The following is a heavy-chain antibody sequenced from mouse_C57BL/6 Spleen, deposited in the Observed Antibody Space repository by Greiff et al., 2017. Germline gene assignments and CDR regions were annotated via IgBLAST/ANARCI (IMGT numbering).Heavy chain of an antibody. V-gene: IGHV1-26*01. Sequence: VQLQQSGPELVKPGASVKISCKASGYTFTDYYMNWVKPSHGKSLEWIGDINPNNGGTSYNQKFKGKATLTVDKSSSTAYMELRCLTSEDSAVYYSASREVAFYFYYWG. CDR3: ASREVAFYFYY. CDR2: INPNNGGT. J-gene: IGHJ2*01. CDR1: GYTFTDYY.